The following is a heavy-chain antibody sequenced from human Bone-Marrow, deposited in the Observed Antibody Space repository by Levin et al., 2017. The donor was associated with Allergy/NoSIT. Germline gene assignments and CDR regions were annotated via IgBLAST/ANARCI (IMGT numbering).Heavy chain of an antibody. Sequence: SETLSLTCSVFGGPISSYSWSWIRQPPGKGLEWIGSIYYSGSTNYNPSLKSRVTISVDTSKNRFSLKLSSVTAADTAVYYCARRVFGDAFDSWGQGTMVTVSS. D-gene: IGHD3-3*01. V-gene: IGHV4-59*08. J-gene: IGHJ3*02. CDR3: ARRVFGDAFDS. CDR2: IYYSGST. CDR1: GGPISSYS.